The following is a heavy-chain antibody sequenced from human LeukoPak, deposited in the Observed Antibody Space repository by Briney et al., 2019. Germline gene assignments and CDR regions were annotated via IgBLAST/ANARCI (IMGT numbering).Heavy chain of an antibody. V-gene: IGHV1-69*05. J-gene: IGHJ3*02. CDR3: ARVDDSDI. CDR2: IIPIFGTA. CDR1: GYTFTDYY. D-gene: IGHD3-22*01. Sequence: SVKVSCKVSGYTFTDYYMHWVQQAPGQGLEWMGRIIPIFGTANYAQKFQGRVTITTDESTSTAYMELSSLRSEDTAGYYCARVDDSDIWGQGTMVTVSS.